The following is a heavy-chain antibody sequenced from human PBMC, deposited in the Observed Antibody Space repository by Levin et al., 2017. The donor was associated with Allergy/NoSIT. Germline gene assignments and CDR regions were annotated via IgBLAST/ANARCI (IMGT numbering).Heavy chain of an antibody. CDR1: GGTLRNYP. V-gene: IGHV1-69*13. D-gene: IGHD3-10*01. CDR2: IIPAFAST. CDR3: VRPRGGFYGSGSFDS. J-gene: IGHJ4*02. Sequence: GASVKVSCKAFGGTLRNYPISWVRQDPGQGLEWMGGIIPAFASTNYAQKFQGRVTITADESTRTAYMELRSLRSEDTAVYFCVRPRGGFYGSGSFDSWGQGTLVTVSS.